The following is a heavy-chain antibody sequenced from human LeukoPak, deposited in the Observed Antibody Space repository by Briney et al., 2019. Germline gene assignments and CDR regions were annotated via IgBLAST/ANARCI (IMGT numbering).Heavy chain of an antibody. V-gene: IGHV3-21*01. CDR1: ESILSTYA. Sequence: GGSLRLSCADSESILSTYAVNWVRQAPGRGLEWVSSISPSGSAIFYAGSVKGRFTISRDNAKNSLYLQMNSLRAEDTALYFCATGIRERGFDSWGQGTLVTVSS. D-gene: IGHD1-1*01. CDR2: ISPSGSAI. J-gene: IGHJ4*02. CDR3: ATGIRERGFDS.